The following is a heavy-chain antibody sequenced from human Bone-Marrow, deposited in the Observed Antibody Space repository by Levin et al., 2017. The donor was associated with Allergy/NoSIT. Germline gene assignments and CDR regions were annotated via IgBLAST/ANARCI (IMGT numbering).Heavy chain of an antibody. V-gene: IGHV1-69*13. CDR1: GGTFSSYA. Sequence: SVKVSCKASGGTFSSYAISWVRQAPGQGLEWMGGIIPIFGTANYAQKFQGRVTITADESTSTAYMELSSLRSEDTAVYYCARSIRYFDWLLAPHFDYWGQGTLVTVSS. J-gene: IGHJ4*02. D-gene: IGHD3-9*01. CDR2: IIPIFGTA. CDR3: ARSIRYFDWLLAPHFDY.